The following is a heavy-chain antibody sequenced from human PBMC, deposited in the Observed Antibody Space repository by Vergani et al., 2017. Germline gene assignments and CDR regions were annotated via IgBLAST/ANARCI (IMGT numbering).Heavy chain of an antibody. J-gene: IGHJ5*02. CDR1: GGSISDYY. Sequence: QVQLQESGPGLVKPSETLSLTCTVSGGSISDYYWSWIRQPAGKGLEWIGRIFAGGATHYSPHPSGHIDYSPSLKSRISLSLDTSRNQFSLRLSSVTAADTAVYYCARRLGGSGSPHHPNWFDPWGQGTLVTVSS. V-gene: IGHV4-4*07. CDR2: IFAGGATHYSPHPSGHI. D-gene: IGHD3-10*01. CDR3: ARRLGGSGSPHHPNWFDP.